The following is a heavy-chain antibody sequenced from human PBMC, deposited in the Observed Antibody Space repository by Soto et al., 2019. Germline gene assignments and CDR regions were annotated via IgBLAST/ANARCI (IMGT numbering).Heavy chain of an antibody. CDR1: GGTFSSYA. D-gene: IGHD3-10*01. CDR2: IIPIFGTA. V-gene: IGHV1-69*12. CDR3: AAPYGLGSYYNGFDY. J-gene: IGHJ4*02. Sequence: QVQLVQSGAEVKKPGSSVKVSCKASGGTFSSYAISWVRQAPGQGLEWMGGIIPIFGTANYAQKFQGRVTITADESTSTAYMGLSSLRSEDTAVDYCAAPYGLGSYYNGFDYWGQGTLVTVSS.